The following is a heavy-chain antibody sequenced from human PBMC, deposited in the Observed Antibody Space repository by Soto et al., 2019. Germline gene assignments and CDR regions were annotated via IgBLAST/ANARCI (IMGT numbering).Heavy chain of an antibody. CDR3: ASERRRGLILSRANWFDP. CDR1: GYTFTSYG. D-gene: IGHD3-16*01. V-gene: IGHV1-3*01. Sequence: ASVKVSCKASGYTFTSYGIHWVRQAPGQRLEWMGWINAANGDTKYSPKFQGRVTITRDTSASTAYMELSSLRSEDTAVYYCASERRRGLILSRANWFDPWGQGTLVTV. CDR2: INAANGDT. J-gene: IGHJ5*02.